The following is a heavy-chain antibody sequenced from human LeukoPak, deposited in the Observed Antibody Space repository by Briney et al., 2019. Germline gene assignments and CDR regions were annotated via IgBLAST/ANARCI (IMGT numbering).Heavy chain of an antibody. J-gene: IGHJ4*02. CDR1: GFTFSSYS. CDR3: VREAAATLFDY. Sequence: GGSLRLSCAASGFTFSSYSMNWVRQAPGKGLEWVSSISSSSSYIYYADSVKGRFTISRDNAKNSLSLQMSSLKAEDTAVYYCVREAAATLFDYWGQGTLVTVSS. CDR2: ISSSSSYI. V-gene: IGHV3-21*01. D-gene: IGHD1-26*01.